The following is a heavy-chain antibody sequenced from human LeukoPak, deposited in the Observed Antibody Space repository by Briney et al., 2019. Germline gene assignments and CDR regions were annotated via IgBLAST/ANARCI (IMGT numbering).Heavy chain of an antibody. V-gene: IGHV4-59*08. CDR1: GGSISSYY. J-gene: IGHJ4*02. Sequence: SETLSLTCTVSGGSISSYYWSWIRQPPGKGLEWIGYIYYSGSTNYNPSLKSRVTISVDTSKNQFSLKLSSVTAADTAVYYGARSGGIPSNFDYWGQGTLVTVSS. CDR2: IYYSGST. CDR3: ARSGGIPSNFDY. D-gene: IGHD3-16*01.